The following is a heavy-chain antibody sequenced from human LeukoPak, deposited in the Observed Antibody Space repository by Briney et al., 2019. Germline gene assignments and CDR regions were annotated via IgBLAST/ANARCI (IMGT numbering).Heavy chain of an antibody. CDR2: ISAYNGNT. V-gene: IGHV1-18*01. Sequence: GASVKVSCKASGGTFSSYAISWVRQAPGQGLEWMGWISAYNGNTNYAQKLQGRVTMTTDTSTSTAYMELRSLRSDDTAVYYCARPGGTIFGVGLSYAHFDYWGQGTLVTVSS. D-gene: IGHD3-3*01. J-gene: IGHJ4*02. CDR3: ARPGGTIFGVGLSYAHFDY. CDR1: GGTFSSYA.